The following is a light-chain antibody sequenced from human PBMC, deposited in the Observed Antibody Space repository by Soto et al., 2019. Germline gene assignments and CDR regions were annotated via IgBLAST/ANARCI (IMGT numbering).Light chain of an antibody. V-gene: IGLV3-21*02. CDR2: VDS. J-gene: IGLJ1*01. CDR1: NIESKS. Sequence: YELTQPPSVSVAPGQTARITFGGNNIESKSVHWYQQRPGQAPVLVIYVDSDRPSGIPDRFSASTSGNTAALTISRVEAGDEADYYCQVWDTSSAHYVFGSGTKLTVL. CDR3: QVWDTSSAHYV.